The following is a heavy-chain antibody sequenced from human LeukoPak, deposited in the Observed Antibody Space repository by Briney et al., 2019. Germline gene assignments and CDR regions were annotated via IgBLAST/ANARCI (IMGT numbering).Heavy chain of an antibody. CDR2: IIPILGIA. Sequence: SVKVSCKASGGTFSSYAISWVRQAPGQGLEWMGRIIPILGIANYAQKFQGRVTITADKSTSTAYMELSSLRSEDTAVYYCARGGSTHIVVVPAAIGNWFDPWGQGTLVTVSS. CDR1: GGTFSSYA. J-gene: IGHJ5*02. CDR3: ARGGSTHIVVVPAAIGNWFDP. D-gene: IGHD2-2*01. V-gene: IGHV1-69*04.